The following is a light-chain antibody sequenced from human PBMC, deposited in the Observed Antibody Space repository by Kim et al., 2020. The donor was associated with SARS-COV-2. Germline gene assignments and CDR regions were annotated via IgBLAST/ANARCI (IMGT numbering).Light chain of an antibody. CDR3: TSRDSNDNVV. CDR2: VKN. J-gene: IGLJ2*01. Sequence: SSELTQDPAVSVALGQTVRITCQGDSLRSYYATWYQQKPGQAPILVIYVKNNRPSGSPTRFLGSSSGNTASLTTTGPKAGDEAAYYCTSRDSNDNVVFGG. V-gene: IGLV3-19*01. CDR1: SLRSYY.